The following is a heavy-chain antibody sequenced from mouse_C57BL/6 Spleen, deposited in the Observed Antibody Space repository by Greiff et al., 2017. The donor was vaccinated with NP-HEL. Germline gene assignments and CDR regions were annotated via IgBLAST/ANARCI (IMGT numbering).Heavy chain of an antibody. CDR3: ARDSYYQFAY. V-gene: IGHV1-82*01. CDR2: IYPGDGDT. CDR1: GYAFSSYW. J-gene: IGHJ3*01. D-gene: IGHD2-10*01. Sequence: VQLQESGPELVKPGASVKISCKASGYAFSSYWMNWVKQRPGQGLEWIGRIYPGDGDTNYNGKFKGKATLTADKSSSTAYMQLSSLTAEDSAVYVCARDSYYQFAYWGQGTLVTVSA.